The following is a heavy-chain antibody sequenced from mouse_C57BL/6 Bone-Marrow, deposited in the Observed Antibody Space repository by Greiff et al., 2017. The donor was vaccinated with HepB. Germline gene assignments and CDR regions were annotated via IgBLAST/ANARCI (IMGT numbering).Heavy chain of an antibody. J-gene: IGHJ3*01. V-gene: IGHV1-19*01. D-gene: IGHD2-3*01. CDR2: INPYNGGT. Sequence: VQLQQSGPVLVKPGASVKMSCKASGYTFTDYYMNWVKQSHGKSLEWIGVINPYNGGTSYNQKFKGKATLTVDKSSSTAYMELNSLTSEDSAVYYCARGYDGYYEFAYWGQGTLVTVSA. CDR3: ARGYDGYYEFAY. CDR1: GYTFTDYY.